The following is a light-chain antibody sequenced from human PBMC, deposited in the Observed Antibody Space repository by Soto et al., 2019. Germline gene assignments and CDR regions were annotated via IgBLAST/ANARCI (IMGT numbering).Light chain of an antibody. CDR2: DAS. CDR1: QSVKSN. V-gene: IGKV3-11*01. J-gene: IGKJ4*01. Sequence: EILFTQSPATLSLSPGERATLSCRASQSVKSNLAWYKQKPGQAPSLLIFDASYRATEIPARFSCSGAGTVCTRTISSLEPEDFEVDYCQQRSNWTLTFCGGTKVDIK. CDR3: QQRSNWTLT.